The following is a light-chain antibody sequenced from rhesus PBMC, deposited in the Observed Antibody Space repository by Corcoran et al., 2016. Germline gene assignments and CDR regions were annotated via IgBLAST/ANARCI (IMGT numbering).Light chain of an antibody. CDR3: QHGYGTPFT. V-gene: IGKV1-74*01. CDR1: ENVNNY. Sequence: DIQMTQSPSSLSASVGDRVTITCRASENVNNYLNWYQQKPGKAPKLLIYKASTLQSGVPSRFSGSGSGTDYTFTISSLQPEDVATYYWQHGYGTPFTFGPGTKLDIK. J-gene: IGKJ3*01. CDR2: KAS.